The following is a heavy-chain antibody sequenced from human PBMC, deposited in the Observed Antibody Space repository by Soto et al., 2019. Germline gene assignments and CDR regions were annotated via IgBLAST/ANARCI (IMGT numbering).Heavy chain of an antibody. V-gene: IGHV1-69*13. J-gene: IGHJ6*02. CDR1: GGTFSSYA. CDR2: IIPIFGTA. Sequence: AVKVSCKASGGTFSSYAISWVRQAPGQGLEWMGGIIPIFGTANYAQKFQGRVTITADESTSTAYMELSSLRSEDTAVYYCAMGKFPVRGRGYYYYGMDVWGQGTTVTVSS. CDR3: AMGKFPVRGRGYYYYGMDV. D-gene: IGHD3-10*01.